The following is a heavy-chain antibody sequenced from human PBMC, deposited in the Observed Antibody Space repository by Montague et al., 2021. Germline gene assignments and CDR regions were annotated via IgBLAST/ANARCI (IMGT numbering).Heavy chain of an antibody. CDR1: GGSLSEYY. CDR3: ASDRGPFDY. D-gene: IGHD3-10*01. CDR2: VRHIGST. Sequence: SETLSLTCGVYGGSLSEYYWTWTRQSPEKGLEWIGEVRHIGSTNXNPSLKSRVTMSVDKSKNQFSLKLRSVTAADTAVYYCASDRGPFDYWGQGTVVTVSS. V-gene: IGHV4-34*01. J-gene: IGHJ4*02.